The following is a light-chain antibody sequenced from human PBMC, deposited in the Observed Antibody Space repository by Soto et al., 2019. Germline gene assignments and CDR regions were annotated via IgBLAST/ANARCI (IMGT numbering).Light chain of an antibody. CDR2: GAS. Sequence: EIVLTQSPGTLSLSPGQRATLSCRASQSVSSTYLAWYQQKPGQAPRLLIYGASTRATGIPDRFSGSGSGTDFTLTISRREPEDFAVYYCQHYGNSPPMYTFSQGTKLEI. CDR1: QSVSSTY. V-gene: IGKV3-20*01. J-gene: IGKJ2*01. CDR3: QHYGNSPPMYT.